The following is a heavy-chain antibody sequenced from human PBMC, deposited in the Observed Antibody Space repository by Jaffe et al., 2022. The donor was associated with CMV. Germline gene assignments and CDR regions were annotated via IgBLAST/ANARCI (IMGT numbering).Heavy chain of an antibody. J-gene: IGHJ4*02. D-gene: IGHD3-10*01. V-gene: IGHV3-72*01. CDR3: ARPRSGSGYYFDY. CDR1: GFTFSDLY. CDR2: IRNKVNSYTT. Sequence: EVQLVESGGDLVQPGGSLRLSCAASGFTFSDLYMDWVRQAPGKGLEWVGRIRNKVNSYTTEYASSVTGRFTISRDDSKNLLYLQMNSLKTEDTAVYFCARPRSGSGYYFDYWGRGTLVTVSS.